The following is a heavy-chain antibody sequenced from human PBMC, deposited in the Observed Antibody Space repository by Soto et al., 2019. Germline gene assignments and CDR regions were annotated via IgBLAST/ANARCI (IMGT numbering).Heavy chain of an antibody. V-gene: IGHV2-5*01. CDR2: IYWTDDK. Sequence: SGPTLVNPTQTLTLTCTFSGFSLSTSGVGVGWIRQPPGKALEWLALIYWTDDKRYSPSLNSRLTITKDTSKNQVVLTMTNMDPLDTATYFCAHFRGRCDSSCDRPFNYWGQGALVTVSS. J-gene: IGHJ4*02. CDR3: AHFRGRCDSSCDRPFNY. D-gene: IGHD6-6*01. CDR1: GFSLSTSGVG.